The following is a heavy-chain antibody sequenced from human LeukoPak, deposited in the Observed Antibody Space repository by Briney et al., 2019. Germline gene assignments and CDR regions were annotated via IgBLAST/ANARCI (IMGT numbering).Heavy chain of an antibody. V-gene: IGHV4-34*01. Sequence: XXPXXXLEWIGXXNHSGSTNYNPSLKSRVTISVDTSKNQFSLKLSSVTAADTAVYYCASAGRYCSGGSCYGVDYWGQGTLVTVSS. D-gene: IGHD2-15*01. J-gene: IGHJ4*02. CDR2: XNHSGST. CDR3: ASAGRYCSGGSCYGVDY.